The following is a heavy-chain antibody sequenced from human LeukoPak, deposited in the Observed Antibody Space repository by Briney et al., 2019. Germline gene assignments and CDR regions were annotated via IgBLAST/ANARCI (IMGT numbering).Heavy chain of an antibody. D-gene: IGHD6-13*01. Sequence: GGSLRLSCAASGFTVSSNYMSWVRQAPGKGLEWGSVIYSGGSTYYADSVKGRFTISRDNSKNTLYLQMNSLRPEDTAVYYCAKDSRTYFKWLDPWGQGTLVTVSS. CDR2: IYSGGST. CDR1: GFTVSSNY. CDR3: AKDSRTYFKWLDP. J-gene: IGHJ5*02. V-gene: IGHV3-53*05.